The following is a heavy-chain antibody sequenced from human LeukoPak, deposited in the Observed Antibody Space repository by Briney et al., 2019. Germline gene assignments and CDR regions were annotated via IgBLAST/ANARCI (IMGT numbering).Heavy chain of an antibody. J-gene: IGHJ5*02. D-gene: IGHD6-6*01. CDR3: ARRGAWRKSIGDWFDP. V-gene: IGHV4-39*01. Sequence: SETLSLTCTVSGGSISSSSYYWGWIRQPPGKGLEWIGSIYNNGSTYYNPSLKSRVTISVDTSKNQFSLKLSSVTAADTAVYYCARRGAWRKSIGDWFDPWGQGTLVTVSS. CDR1: GGSISSSSYY. CDR2: IYNNGST.